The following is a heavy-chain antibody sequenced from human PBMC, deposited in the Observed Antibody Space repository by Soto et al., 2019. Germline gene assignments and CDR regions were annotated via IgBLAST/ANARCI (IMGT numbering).Heavy chain of an antibody. J-gene: IGHJ5*02. CDR3: ARNGYCCRPGCIVARFDP. CDR1: SGSIDNVYW. V-gene: IGHV4-4*02. D-gene: IGHD2-15*01. CDR2: TAKDEVT. Sequence: QVQLQESGPRLVKPSGPLSLTCADSSGSIDNVYWWRWVRQYPGKGLEWIGETAKDEVTNYNQSLEGRVPISIDKAKTQFSMAMNSVNAADTCMYYCARNGYCCRPGCIVARFDPWGPGTLVTVSS.